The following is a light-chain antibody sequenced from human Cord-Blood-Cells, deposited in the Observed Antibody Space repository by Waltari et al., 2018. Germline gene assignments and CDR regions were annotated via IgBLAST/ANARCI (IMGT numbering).Light chain of an antibody. CDR3: QAWDSSTYV. CDR1: KFGDKY. Sequence: SYELTQPPSVSVSPGQTASITCSGDKFGDKYACWYPQKPGHSPVLVIYQDSKRPSGIPERFSGSNSGNTATLTISGTQAMDEADYYCQAWDSSTYVFGTGTKVTVL. J-gene: IGLJ1*01. CDR2: QDS. V-gene: IGLV3-1*01.